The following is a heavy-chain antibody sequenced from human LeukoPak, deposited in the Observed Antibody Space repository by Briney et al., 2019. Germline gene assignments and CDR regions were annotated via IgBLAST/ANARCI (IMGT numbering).Heavy chain of an antibody. Sequence: GGSLRLSCAASEFTFSSYAMSWVRQAPGKGLEWVSAISGSGGSTYYADSVKGRFTISRDNSKNTLYLQMNSLRAEDTAVYYCVKDRRYSSGWYHGYWGQGTLVTVSS. CDR3: VKDRRYSSGWYHGY. CDR1: EFTFSSYA. J-gene: IGHJ4*02. D-gene: IGHD6-19*01. CDR2: ISGSGGST. V-gene: IGHV3-23*01.